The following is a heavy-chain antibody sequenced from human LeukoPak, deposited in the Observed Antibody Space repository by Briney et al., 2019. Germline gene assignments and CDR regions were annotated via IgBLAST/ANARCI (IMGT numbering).Heavy chain of an antibody. Sequence: SGGSLRLSCAASGYMFSSFALSWVRQAPGKGLEWVSAISATGATTYYADSVKGRFIISRDNSKNTLYLQMNSLRAEDTAVYYCARGLGPGDYWGQGTLVTVSS. CDR3: ARGLGPGDY. CDR1: GYMFSSFA. D-gene: IGHD3-10*01. J-gene: IGHJ4*02. V-gene: IGHV3-23*01. CDR2: ISATGATT.